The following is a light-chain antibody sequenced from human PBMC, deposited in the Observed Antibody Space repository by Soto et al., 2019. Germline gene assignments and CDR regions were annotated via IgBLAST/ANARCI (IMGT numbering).Light chain of an antibody. CDR3: QQSYSTPLT. V-gene: IGKV1-39*01. CDR1: QSISSF. CDR2: AAS. J-gene: IGKJ4*01. Sequence: DIQMTQSPSSLSASVGARVTITCRASQSISSFLNWHPQKPGKAPKLLMYAASTLQSGVPSRFSGSGSGTDFTLTISSLQPEDFATYYCQQSYSTPLTFGGGTKVDIK.